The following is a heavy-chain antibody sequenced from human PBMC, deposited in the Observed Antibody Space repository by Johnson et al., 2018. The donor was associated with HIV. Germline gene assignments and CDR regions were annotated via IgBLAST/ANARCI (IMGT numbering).Heavy chain of an antibody. CDR1: GFTFSSYA. Sequence: VVQPGRSLRLSCAASGFTFSSYAMHWVRQAPGKGLEWVAVISYDGSNKYYADSVKGRFTISRDNSKNTLYLQMNSLRAEDTAVYYCARDSYKLELPLGAFDIWGQGTMVTVSS. CDR3: ARDSYKLELPLGAFDI. V-gene: IGHV3-30*04. CDR2: ISYDGSNK. J-gene: IGHJ3*02. D-gene: IGHD1-7*01.